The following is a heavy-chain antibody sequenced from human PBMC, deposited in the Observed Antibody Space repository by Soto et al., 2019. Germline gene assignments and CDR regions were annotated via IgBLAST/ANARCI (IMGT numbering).Heavy chain of an antibody. V-gene: IGHV1-18*01. J-gene: IGHJ3*01. CDR3: ARNSYSYGPYAFDF. Sequence: QVQLVQSGAEVKKPGASVKVSCKASGYTFTSYGISWVRQAPGQGLEWMGWISAYNGNTNYAQKPKGRLTMTTDTSSSTAYSELRSLRSDDTAVYYCARNSYSYGPYAFDFWGQGTMVTVSS. D-gene: IGHD5-18*01. CDR1: GYTFTSYG. CDR2: ISAYNGNT.